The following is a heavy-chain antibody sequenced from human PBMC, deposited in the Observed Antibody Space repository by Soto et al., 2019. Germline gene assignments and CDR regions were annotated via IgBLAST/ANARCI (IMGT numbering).Heavy chain of an antibody. Sequence: SETLSLTCAVSGDSISSSVLWTWVRQPPGKGLEWIGEVFHTGDTYFNPSLRSRVAMSVDKSTNEFSLKVTSVTAADTAIYYCARKAWVRFDYWGQGALVTVSS. J-gene: IGHJ4*02. V-gene: IGHV4-4*02. D-gene: IGHD7-27*01. CDR2: VFHTGDT. CDR1: GDSISSSVL. CDR3: ARKAWVRFDY.